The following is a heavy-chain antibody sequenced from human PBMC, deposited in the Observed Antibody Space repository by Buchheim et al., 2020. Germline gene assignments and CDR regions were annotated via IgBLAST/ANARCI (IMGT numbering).Heavy chain of an antibody. J-gene: IGHJ6*02. Sequence: EVQVVESGGGLVKPGGSLRLSCAASGFTLSTYNMNWVRQAPGKGLEWVSSISSTFSSIYYAASVKGRFTISRDNAKNSLYLQMNSLRAEDTAVYYCARDYMITHHYYGMDVWGQGTT. CDR3: ARDYMITHHYYGMDV. CDR1: GFTLSTYN. CDR2: ISSTFSSI. V-gene: IGHV3-21*01. D-gene: IGHD3-16*01.